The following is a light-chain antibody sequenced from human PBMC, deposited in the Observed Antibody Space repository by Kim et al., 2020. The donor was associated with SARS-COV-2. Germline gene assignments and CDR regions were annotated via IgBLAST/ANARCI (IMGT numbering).Light chain of an antibody. V-gene: IGKV1D-12*01. CDR2: AAS. CDR3: QQANSFPPT. Sequence: DIQMTQSPSSVSASVGDRVTITCRASQGLSSWLAWYQQKPGKAPKRLIYAASSLQSVVPSRFSGSGSGTDFTLTISSLQPEDFATYFCQQANSFPPTFGGGTKVDIK. CDR1: QGLSSW. J-gene: IGKJ4*01.